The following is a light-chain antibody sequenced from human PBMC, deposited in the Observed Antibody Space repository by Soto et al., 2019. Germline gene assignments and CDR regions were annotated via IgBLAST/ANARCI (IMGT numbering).Light chain of an antibody. J-gene: IGKJ5*01. CDR1: QDISNY. Sequence: DIQMTHSPSSLSASVLDIVTIAWQSSQDISNYLHWYQQKPGKAPKLLIYDASNLETGVPSRFSGSGSGTDFTFTISSLQPEDIATYYCQQYDNFPRAINFGQGTRLEIK. V-gene: IGKV1-33*01. CDR3: QQYDNFPRAIN. CDR2: DAS.